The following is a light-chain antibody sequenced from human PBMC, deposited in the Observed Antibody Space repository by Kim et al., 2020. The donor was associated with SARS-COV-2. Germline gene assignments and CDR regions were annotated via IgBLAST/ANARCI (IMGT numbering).Light chain of an antibody. CDR3: QEYNTYSGT. Sequence: ASGGDRVTITCRASQSLSSWLAWYQQKPGKAPKLLIYDASSLESGVPSRFSGSGSGTEFTLTISSLQPDDFATYYCQEYNTYSGTFGQGTKVDIK. V-gene: IGKV1-5*01. J-gene: IGKJ1*01. CDR2: DAS. CDR1: QSLSSW.